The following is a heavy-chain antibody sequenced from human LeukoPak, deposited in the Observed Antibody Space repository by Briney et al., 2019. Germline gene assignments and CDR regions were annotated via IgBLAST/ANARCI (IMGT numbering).Heavy chain of an antibody. Sequence: PGGSLRLSCAASGFTFSNYGMHWFRQTPGKGLEWVAFIRHDGNSKLYADSLKGRFTISRDNSRNAMYLQMDSLRDEDTAVYYCAKGYLGLCTGGSCFHFDYWGRGTLVTVSS. D-gene: IGHD2-15*01. CDR3: AKGYLGLCTGGSCFHFDY. CDR1: GFTFSNYG. V-gene: IGHV3-30*02. J-gene: IGHJ4*02. CDR2: IRHDGNSK.